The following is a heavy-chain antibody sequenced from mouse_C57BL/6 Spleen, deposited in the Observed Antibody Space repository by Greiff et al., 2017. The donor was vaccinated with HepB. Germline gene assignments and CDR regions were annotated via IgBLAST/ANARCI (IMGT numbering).Heavy chain of an antibody. J-gene: IGHJ1*03. Sequence: EVKLMESGGDLVKPGGSLKLSCAASGFTFSSYGISWVRQTPDKRLEWVATISSGGSYTYYPDSVKGRFTISRDNAKNTLYLQMSSLKSEDTAMYYCARQGGYWYFDVWGTGTTVTVSS. CDR1: GFTFSSYG. V-gene: IGHV5-6*01. CDR3: ARQGGYWYFDV. CDR2: ISSGGSYT.